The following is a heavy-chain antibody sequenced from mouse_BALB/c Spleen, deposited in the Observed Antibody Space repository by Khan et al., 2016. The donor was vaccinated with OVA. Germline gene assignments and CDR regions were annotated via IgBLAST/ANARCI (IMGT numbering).Heavy chain of an antibody. V-gene: IGHV5-6*01. CDR2: VSTGGHYA. D-gene: IGHD1-1*01. Sequence: EVELVESGGDIVKPGGSLKLSCAASGFTFSTYGMSWVRQTPDKSLEWVATVSTGGHYAYYTDTVKGRFTISRDNVKNTLYLQMSSLRSEDTAMFYCARLAYYYDSEGFAYWGQGTLVTVSA. J-gene: IGHJ3*01. CDR1: GFTFSTYG. CDR3: ARLAYYYDSEGFAY.